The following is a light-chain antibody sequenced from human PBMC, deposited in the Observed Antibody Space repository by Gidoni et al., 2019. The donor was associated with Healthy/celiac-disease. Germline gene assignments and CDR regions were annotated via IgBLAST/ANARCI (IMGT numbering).Light chain of an antibody. V-gene: IGKV1-5*01. Sequence: DIQITQSPSTLSASVGDSVTITCRASQSMRSWLAWYQQKPGKAPKLLIYDASSLESWVPSRVSGSGSGTEFTLTISSLQPDDFATYYCQQYNSYPLTFXGXTKVEIK. CDR2: DAS. J-gene: IGKJ4*02. CDR3: QQYNSYPLT. CDR1: QSMRSW.